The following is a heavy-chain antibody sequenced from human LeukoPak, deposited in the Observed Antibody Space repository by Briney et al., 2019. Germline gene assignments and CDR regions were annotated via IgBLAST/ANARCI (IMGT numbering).Heavy chain of an antibody. CDR1: GFTLSSYA. Sequence: GGSLRLSCAASGFTLSSYAMSWVRQAPGKGLEWVSAISGSGGSTYYADSVKGRFTISRDNSKNTLYLQMNSLRAEDTAVYYCATSYDFWSGYYAYWGQGTLLTVSS. V-gene: IGHV3-23*01. CDR3: ATSYDFWSGYYAY. CDR2: ISGSGGST. J-gene: IGHJ4*02. D-gene: IGHD3-3*01.